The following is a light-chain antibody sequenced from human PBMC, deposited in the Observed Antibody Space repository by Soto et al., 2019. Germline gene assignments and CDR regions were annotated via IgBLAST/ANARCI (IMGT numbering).Light chain of an antibody. CDR3: QQYNNWPT. Sequence: DIVMTQSPATLSVSPGERATLSCRASQSVGRNLAWYQQKPGQAPRFLIYGASTRATGIPARFSGSGSGTDFTLTISSLQSEDFAVDYCQQYNNWPTFGQGTKVDIK. CDR2: GAS. CDR1: QSVGRN. J-gene: IGKJ1*01. V-gene: IGKV3-15*01.